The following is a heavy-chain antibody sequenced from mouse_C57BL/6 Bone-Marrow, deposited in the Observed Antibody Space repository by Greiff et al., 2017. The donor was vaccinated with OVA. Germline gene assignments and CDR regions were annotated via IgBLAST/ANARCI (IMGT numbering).Heavy chain of an antibody. CDR2: ISDGGSYT. Sequence: EVQLVESGGGLVKPGGSLKLSCAASGFTFSSYAMSWVRQTPEKRLEWVATISDGGSYTYYPDNVKGRFTISRDNAKNNLYLQMSHLKSEDTAMYYCARRVGYPYAMDYWGQGTSVTVSS. CDR3: ARRVGYPYAMDY. D-gene: IGHD2-2*01. CDR1: GFTFSSYA. J-gene: IGHJ4*01. V-gene: IGHV5-4*01.